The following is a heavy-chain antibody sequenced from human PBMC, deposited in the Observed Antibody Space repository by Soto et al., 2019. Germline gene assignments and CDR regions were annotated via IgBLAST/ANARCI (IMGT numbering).Heavy chain of an antibody. V-gene: IGHV3-21*01. CDR2: ITGSSGHK. Sequence: LRLSCTASGFTFSTYSLNWVRQAPGKGLEWVSFITGSSGHKFYADSLRGRFTISRDNAKNSLYLQMNNLRAEDTAIYYCARDGEAHFGLDVWGQGTTVTVYS. J-gene: IGHJ6*02. CDR3: ARDGEAHFGLDV. D-gene: IGHD3-10*01. CDR1: GFTFSTYS.